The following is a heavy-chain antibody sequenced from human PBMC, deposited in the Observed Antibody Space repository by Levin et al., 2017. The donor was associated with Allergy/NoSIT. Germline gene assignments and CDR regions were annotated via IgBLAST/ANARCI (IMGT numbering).Heavy chain of an antibody. V-gene: IGHV3-30-3*01. J-gene: IGHJ4*02. CDR3: ARDWGSGSYYSYFDY. CDR1: GFTFSSSA. CDR2: ISYDGSNK. D-gene: IGHD3-10*01. Sequence: LSLTCAASGFTFSSSAMHWVRPAPGKGLEWVAVISYDGSNKYYADSVKGRFTISRDNSKNTLYLQMNSLRAEDTAVYYCARDWGSGSYYSYFDYWGQGTLVTVSS.